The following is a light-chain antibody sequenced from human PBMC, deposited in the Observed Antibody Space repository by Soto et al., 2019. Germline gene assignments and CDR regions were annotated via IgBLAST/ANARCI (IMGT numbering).Light chain of an antibody. CDR2: GAS. CDR1: QSVSNN. V-gene: IGKV3-15*01. J-gene: IGKJ1*01. Sequence: EIVLTQSPGTLSLSPGERATLSCRASQSVSNNYLAWYQQKPGQAPRLLIYGASTRATGTPARFSGSGSGTEFTLTISSLQSEDFAVYYCQQYNNWPPWTFGQGTKVDSK. CDR3: QQYNNWPPWT.